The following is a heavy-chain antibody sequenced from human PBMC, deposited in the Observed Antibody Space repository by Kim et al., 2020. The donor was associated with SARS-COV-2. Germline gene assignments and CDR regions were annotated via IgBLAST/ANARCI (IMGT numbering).Heavy chain of an antibody. CDR3: TGHGGKDEGVYNWVD. D-gene: IGHD2-8*01. V-gene: IGHV3-NL1*01. Sequence: GGSLRLSCEASGFTVSGYCLHWVRQAPGKGLEWVAFICSGGRTIYDTDSVGGRFTISGEFSKKMEYLLMSMRGAEETAIFYGTGHGGKDEGVYNWVD. CDR2: ICSGGRTI. CDR1: GFTVSGYC. J-gene: IGHJ5*01.